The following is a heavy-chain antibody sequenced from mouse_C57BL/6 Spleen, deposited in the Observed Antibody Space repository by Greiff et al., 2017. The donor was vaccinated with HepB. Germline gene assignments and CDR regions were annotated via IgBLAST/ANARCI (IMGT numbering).Heavy chain of an antibody. Sequence: EVQRVESGPGLVKPSQSLSLTCSVTGYSITSGYYWNWIRQFPGNKLEWMGYISYDGSTNYNPSLKNRISITRDTSKNQFFLKLNSVTTEDTATYYCARYRYGSSYRYFDYWGQGTTLTVSS. J-gene: IGHJ2*01. CDR1: GYSITSGYY. CDR2: ISYDGST. CDR3: ARYRYGSSYRYFDY. V-gene: IGHV3-6*01. D-gene: IGHD1-1*01.